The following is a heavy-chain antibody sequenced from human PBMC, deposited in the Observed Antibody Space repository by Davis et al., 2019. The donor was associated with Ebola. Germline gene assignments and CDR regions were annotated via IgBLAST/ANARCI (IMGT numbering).Heavy chain of an antibody. J-gene: IGHJ6*02. V-gene: IGHV3-30*03. CDR3: ASPFWSGYLFGMDV. CDR1: GFTFSSYG. Sequence: GESLKISCAASGFTFSSYGMHWVRQAPGKGLEWVAVISYDGSNKYYADSVKGRFTISRDNSKNSRYLQMNSLRAEDTAVYYCASPFWSGYLFGMDVWGQGTTVTVSS. D-gene: IGHD3-3*01. CDR2: ISYDGSNK.